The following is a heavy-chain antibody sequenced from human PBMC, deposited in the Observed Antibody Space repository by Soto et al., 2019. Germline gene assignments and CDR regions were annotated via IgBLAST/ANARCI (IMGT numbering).Heavy chain of an antibody. CDR3: ITVLVRRRRLAREA. J-gene: IGHJ6*01. Sequence: QVHLVQSGAEVKKPGASVNVSCKTSGYTFTRNGIIWVRQAPGQSLEWMGWTSPNSGNTKNAQKLQGRVIMTTDTPARTALTPLTARRPEDTSVSYAITVLVRRRRLAREAWGRGTKVSVSS. CDR2: TSPNSGNT. V-gene: IGHV1-18*01. CDR1: GYTFTRNG. D-gene: IGHD3-16*01.